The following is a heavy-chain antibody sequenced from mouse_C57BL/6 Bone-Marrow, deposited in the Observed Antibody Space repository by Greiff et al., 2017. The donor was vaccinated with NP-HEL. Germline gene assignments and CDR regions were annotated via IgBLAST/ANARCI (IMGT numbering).Heavy chain of an antibody. CDR3: ANYDYDGNFDV. Sequence: EVKLQESGGGLVQPGGSLKLSCAASGFTFSDYYMYWVRQTPEKRLEWVAYISNGGGSTYYPDTVKGRFTISRDNAKNTLYLQMSRLKSEDTAMYYCANYDYDGNFDVWGTGTTVTVSS. CDR2: ISNGGGST. V-gene: IGHV5-12*01. J-gene: IGHJ1*03. CDR1: GFTFSDYY. D-gene: IGHD2-4*01.